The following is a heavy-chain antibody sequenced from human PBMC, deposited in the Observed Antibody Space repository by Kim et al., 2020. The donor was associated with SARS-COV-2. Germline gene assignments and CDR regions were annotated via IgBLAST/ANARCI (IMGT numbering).Heavy chain of an antibody. CDR1: GFTFSSYW. J-gene: IGHJ6*02. V-gene: IGHV3-74*01. CDR3: TREETSIATYGMNV. D-gene: IGHD1-26*01. CDR2: INSDGSST. Sequence: GGSLRLSCAASGFTFSSYWIHWVRQAPGKGLVWVSRINSDGSSTSYADSVKGRFTISRDNAKNTLYLQMNSLRAEDTAVYYCTREETSIATYGMNVWGQGTTVTVSS.